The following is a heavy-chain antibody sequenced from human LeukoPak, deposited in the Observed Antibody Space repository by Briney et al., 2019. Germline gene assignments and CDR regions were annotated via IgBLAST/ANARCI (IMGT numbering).Heavy chain of an antibody. V-gene: IGHV4-59*08. CDR2: VHYSGST. CDR1: GDSISDYH. J-gene: IGHJ4*02. CDR3: ARQSYSDY. D-gene: IGHD2-15*01. Sequence: SETLSLTCSVSGDSISDYHWSWIRQPPGKGLEWIGYVHYSGSTNYNPSLKSRVTISVDSSNNQFSLKLTSVTAADTAVYYCARQSYSDYWGQGTLVTVAS.